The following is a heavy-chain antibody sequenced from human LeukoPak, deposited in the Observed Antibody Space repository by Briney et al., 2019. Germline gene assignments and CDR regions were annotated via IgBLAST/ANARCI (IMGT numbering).Heavy chain of an antibody. CDR1: GFTFSSYA. V-gene: IGHV3-23*01. Sequence: GGSLRLSCAASGFTFSSYALSWVRQAPGKGLEWVSAISGSGGTTYYANSVKGRFTFSRDNSKNTLYLQMNSLRAEDTAIYYCARMIRDYGDSNWFDPWGQGTLVTVSS. D-gene: IGHD4-17*01. CDR2: ISGSGGTT. CDR3: ARMIRDYGDSNWFDP. J-gene: IGHJ5*02.